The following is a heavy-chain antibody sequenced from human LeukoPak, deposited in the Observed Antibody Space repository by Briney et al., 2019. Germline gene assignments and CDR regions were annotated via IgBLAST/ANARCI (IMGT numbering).Heavy chain of an antibody. J-gene: IGHJ4*02. D-gene: IGHD5-18*01. CDR1: GFTFSSYG. Sequence: PGGSLRLSCVASGFTFSSYGMTWVRQAPGKGPEWVSVISSSAGSTYYADSVKGRFTISRDNSKNTLYLQMNRLRAEDTAVYYCAKGSGRGYSYGLEYWGQGILVTVSS. CDR3: AKGSGRGYSYGLEY. CDR2: ISSSAGST. V-gene: IGHV3-23*01.